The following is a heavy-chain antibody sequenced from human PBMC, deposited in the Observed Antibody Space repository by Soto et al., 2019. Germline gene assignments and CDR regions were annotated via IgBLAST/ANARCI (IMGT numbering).Heavy chain of an antibody. V-gene: IGHV3-74*01. D-gene: IGHD6-13*01. CDR3: ERDEAAAGNHAFDI. CDR2: INSDGSST. J-gene: IGHJ3*02. CDR1: GFTFSTYW. Sequence: GGSLRLSCAASGFTFSTYWMHWVRQAPGKGLVWVSRINSDGSSTTYADSVKGRFTISRDNAKNTLYLQMNSLRAEDTAVYYCERDEAAAGNHAFDIWGQGKMVTVSS.